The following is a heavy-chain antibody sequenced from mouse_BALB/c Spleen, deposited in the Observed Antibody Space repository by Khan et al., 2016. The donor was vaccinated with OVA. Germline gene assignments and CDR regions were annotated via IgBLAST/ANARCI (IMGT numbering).Heavy chain of an antibody. CDR3: ARDGNYFYAMDY. CDR2: IDPANGNT. Sequence: VQLKESGAELVKPGASVKLSCTASGFNIKDTYMHWVKQRPEQGLEWIGRIDPANGNTKYDPKFQGKATITADTYSNTAYLQLSSLTSEDTAVYYCARDGNYFYAMDYWGQGTSVTVSS. J-gene: IGHJ4*01. CDR1: GFNIKDTY. D-gene: IGHD2-1*01. V-gene: IGHV14-3*02.